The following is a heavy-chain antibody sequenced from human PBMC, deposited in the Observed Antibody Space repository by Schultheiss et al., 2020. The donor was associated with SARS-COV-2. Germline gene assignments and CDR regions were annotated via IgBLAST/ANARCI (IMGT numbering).Heavy chain of an antibody. D-gene: IGHD3-3*01. Sequence: SETLSLTCTVSGGSISSGGHYWSWIRQLPGKGLEWIGYIYYTGSTYYNPSLKSRVTISVDTSKNQFSLKLSSVTAADTAVYYCASRRGGTIFGVVILSQGYFQHWGQGTLVTVSS. CDR3: ASRRGGTIFGVVILSQGYFQH. V-gene: IGHV4-31*03. CDR1: GGSISSGGHY. CDR2: IYYTGST. J-gene: IGHJ1*01.